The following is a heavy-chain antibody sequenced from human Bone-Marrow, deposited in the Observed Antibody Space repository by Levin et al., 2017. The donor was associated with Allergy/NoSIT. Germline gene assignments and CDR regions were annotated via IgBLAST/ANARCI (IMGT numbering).Heavy chain of an antibody. CDR1: GFPFSSYA. D-gene: IGHD6-6*01. CDR3: AKSLSSSGRAGVDP. V-gene: IGHV3-23*01. CDR2: ISGSGGST. Sequence: LSLTCAASGFPFSSYAMSWVRQAPGKGLEWVSAISGSGGSTYYADSVKGRFTISRDNSKNTLYLQMNSLRAEDTAVYYCAKSLSSSGRAGVDPWGQGTLVTVSS. J-gene: IGHJ5*02.